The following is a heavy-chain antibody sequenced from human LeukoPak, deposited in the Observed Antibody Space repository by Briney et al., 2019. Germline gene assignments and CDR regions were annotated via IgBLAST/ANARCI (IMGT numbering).Heavy chain of an antibody. CDR1: GGSVRTYY. J-gene: IGHJ4*02. Sequence: PSETLSLTCTVSGGSVRTYYWSWIRQSPGKGLEWIGYIYSGSTNYNPSLKNRVTIPVDASKNQCSLKLRSVTAADTAVYFCAGAHSNSFYFDFWGQGTLVSVSS. CDR3: AGAHSNSFYFDF. CDR2: IYSGST. V-gene: IGHV4-59*02. D-gene: IGHD4-11*01.